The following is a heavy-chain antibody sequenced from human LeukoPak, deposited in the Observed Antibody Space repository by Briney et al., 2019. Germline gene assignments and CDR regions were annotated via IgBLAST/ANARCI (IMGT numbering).Heavy chain of an antibody. CDR2: LYTSGSM. J-gene: IGHJ4*02. CDR3: TKGRGI. D-gene: IGHD3-10*01. V-gene: IGHV4-61*09. CDR1: GGSISSGSYD. Sequence: PSRTLSLTCTVSGGSISSGSYDWYWIRQPAGKGLEWIGHLYTSGSMSYNPSLKSRVTKSVDTSKNQFSLKLTSVTAADTAVYYCTKGRGIWGQGTLVTVSS.